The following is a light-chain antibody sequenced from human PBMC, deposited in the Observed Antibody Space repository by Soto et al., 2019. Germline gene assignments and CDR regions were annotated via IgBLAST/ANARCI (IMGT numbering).Light chain of an antibody. CDR3: QQYGRSPPFA. V-gene: IGKV3-20*01. CDR2: GAS. Sequence: EIVLTQSPGTLSLSPGERATISCRASQSVSSNYIAWYQQNPGQAPRLLIYGASTRATGIPDRFSGSGSGTDFTLTISRLEPEDFAVYFCQQYGRSPPFAFGQGTK. CDR1: QSVSSNY. J-gene: IGKJ2*01.